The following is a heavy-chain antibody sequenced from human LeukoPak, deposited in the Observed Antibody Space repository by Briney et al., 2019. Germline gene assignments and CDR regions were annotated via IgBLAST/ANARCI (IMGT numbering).Heavy chain of an antibody. CDR2: LHYSGTP. CDR3: TRGDDSYKLGIF. Sequence: AETLTLTCIVSDDSIISNSYYWNWIRQPPGKGLEWVASLHYSGTPYYNPSLSRRISIFADTSKRQLSLKMTSVTASDTGVYYCTRGDDSYKLGIFWGQGALVTVSS. D-gene: IGHD7-27*01. V-gene: IGHV4-39*01. CDR1: DDSIISNSYY. J-gene: IGHJ4*02.